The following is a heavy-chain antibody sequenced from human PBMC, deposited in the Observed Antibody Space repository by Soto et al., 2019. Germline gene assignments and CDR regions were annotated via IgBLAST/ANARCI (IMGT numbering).Heavy chain of an antibody. V-gene: IGHV4-34*01. J-gene: IGHJ4*02. CDR3: ARGLEDIVVVPAAMLDWNYPRAFDY. Sequence: SETLSLTCAVYGGSFSGYYWSRIRQPPGKGLEWIGEINHSGSTNYNPSLKSRVTISVDTSKNQFSLKLSSVTAADTAVYYCARGLEDIVVVPAAMLDWNYPRAFDYWGQGTLVTVSS. CDR2: INHSGST. D-gene: IGHD2-2*01. CDR1: GGSFSGYY.